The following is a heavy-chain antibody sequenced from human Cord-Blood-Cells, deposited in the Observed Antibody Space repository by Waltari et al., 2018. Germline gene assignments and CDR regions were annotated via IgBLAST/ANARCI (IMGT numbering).Heavy chain of an antibody. CDR3: AIVDTAMVTPAFDI. V-gene: IGHV4-61*01. Sequence: QVQLQESGPGLVKPSETLSLTCTVSGGSVRSGSYYWSWIRQPPGKGLEWIGYIYYSVSTNYNPSLKSRVTISVDTSKNQFSLKLSSVTAADTAVYYCAIVDTAMVTPAFDIWGQGTMVTVSS. D-gene: IGHD5-18*01. J-gene: IGHJ3*02. CDR1: GGSVRSGSYY. CDR2: IYYSVST.